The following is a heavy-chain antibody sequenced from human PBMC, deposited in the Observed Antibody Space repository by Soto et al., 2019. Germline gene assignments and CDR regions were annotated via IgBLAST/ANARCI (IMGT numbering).Heavy chain of an antibody. CDR3: AKEMIASTLADFFDY. V-gene: IGHV3-23*01. J-gene: IGHJ4*02. CDR2: ISGGGGRT. Sequence: EVQLLESGGGLIQPGGSLRLSCEASGFTFSNYGMTWVRLAAGKGLEWVSTISGGGGRTFYADPVKGRFTISRDNSKNTLYLQMNSLRAEDTAVYYCAKEMIASTLADFFDYWGQGTLVTVSS. CDR1: GFTFSNYG. D-gene: IGHD2-21*01.